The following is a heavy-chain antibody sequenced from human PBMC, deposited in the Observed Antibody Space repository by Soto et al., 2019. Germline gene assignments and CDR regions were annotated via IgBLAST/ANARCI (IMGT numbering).Heavy chain of an antibody. J-gene: IGHJ6*02. CDR2: ISYDGSNK. V-gene: IGHV3-30-3*01. CDR1: GFTFSSYA. Sequence: GGSLRLSCAASGFTFSSYAMHWVRQAPGKGLEWVAVISYDGSNKYYADSVKGRFTISRDNSKNTLYLQMNSLRAEDTAVYYCARDSLNLDGYKQDPYYYYYYGMDVWGQGTTVTVSS. D-gene: IGHD5-12*01. CDR3: ARDSLNLDGYKQDPYYYYYYGMDV.